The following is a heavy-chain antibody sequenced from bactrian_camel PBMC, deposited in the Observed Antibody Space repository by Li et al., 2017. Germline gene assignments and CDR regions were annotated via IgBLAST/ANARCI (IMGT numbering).Heavy chain of an antibody. D-gene: IGHD7*01. CDR1: GDHRM. V-gene: IGHV3S53*01. CDR2: LGDDGST. Sequence: HVQLVESGGGSAQIGGSLRLSCVVSGDHRMVAWFRQAPGTTREGVAGLGDDGSTSYAEFAEGRFTISRDNAKNTVYLQMNSLKSEVTALYHCATPGGGYAVTYEYNYWGQGTQVTVS. CDR3: ATPGGGYAVTYEYNY. J-gene: IGHJ4*01.